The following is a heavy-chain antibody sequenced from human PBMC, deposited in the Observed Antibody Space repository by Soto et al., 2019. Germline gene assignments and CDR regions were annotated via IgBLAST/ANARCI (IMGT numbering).Heavy chain of an antibody. CDR3: ARFSSAAAGPWKFDY. CDR1: GFTFSSYW. V-gene: IGHV3-7*01. J-gene: IGHJ4*02. Sequence: GGSLRLSCAASGFTFSSYWMSWVRQAPGKGLEWVANIKQDGSEKYYVDSVKGRFTISRDNAKNSLYLQMNSLRAEDTAVYYCARFSSAAAGPWKFDYWGQGTLVTVSS. D-gene: IGHD6-13*01. CDR2: IKQDGSEK.